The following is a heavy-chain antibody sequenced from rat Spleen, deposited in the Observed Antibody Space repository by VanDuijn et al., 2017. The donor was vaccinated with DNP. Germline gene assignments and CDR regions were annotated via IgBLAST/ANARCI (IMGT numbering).Heavy chain of an antibody. V-gene: IGHV3-1*01. Sequence: EVQLQESGPGLVNPSQSLSLPCSVTGYSITSTYWAWIRKFPGNKMEWMGYISYSGSTGYNPSLKSRISITRDSSKNQFFLQLNSVTTEDTATYYCARWSRYFDYWGQGVMVTVSS. CDR3: ARWSRYFDY. CDR1: GYSITSTY. J-gene: IGHJ2*01. CDR2: ISYSGST.